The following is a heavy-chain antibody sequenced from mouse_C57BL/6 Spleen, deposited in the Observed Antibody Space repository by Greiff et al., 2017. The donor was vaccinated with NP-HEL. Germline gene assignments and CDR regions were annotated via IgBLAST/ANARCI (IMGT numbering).Heavy chain of an antibody. CDR1: GYTFTDYE. CDR3: TREITTVVGYFDV. Sequence: VQLQQSGAELVRPGASVTLSCKASGYTFTDYEMHWVKQTPVHGLEWIGAIDPETGGTAYNQKFKGKAILTADKSSSTAYMELRSLTSEDSAVYYCTREITTVVGYFDVWGTGTTVTVSS. V-gene: IGHV1-15*01. D-gene: IGHD1-1*01. CDR2: IDPETGGT. J-gene: IGHJ1*03.